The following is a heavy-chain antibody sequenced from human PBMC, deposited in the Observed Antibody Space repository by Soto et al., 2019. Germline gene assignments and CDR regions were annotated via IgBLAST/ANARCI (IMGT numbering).Heavy chain of an antibody. CDR1: GFTFGYYE. CDR3: ASGIGVH. Sequence: GGSVRLACAASGFTFGYYEMNWVRQAPGKGLEWVSYISRSATTIFYAASVRGRFTISRDNAKSSLYLQMNSLRVEDTGVYYCASGIGVHWGQGIMVTVS. D-gene: IGHD1-20*01. CDR2: ISRSATTI. V-gene: IGHV3-48*03. J-gene: IGHJ1*01.